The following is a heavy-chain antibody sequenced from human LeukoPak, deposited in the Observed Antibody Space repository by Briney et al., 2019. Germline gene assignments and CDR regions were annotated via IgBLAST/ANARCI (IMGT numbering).Heavy chain of an antibody. D-gene: IGHD6-19*01. CDR2: INTYNGNT. J-gene: IGHJ4*02. Sequence: ASVKVSCKVSGYTFTSHGMSWVRQARGQGLEWMGWINTYNGNTNCAQKLQGRLTMTTDTSTSTAYMELKSLISDDTAVYYCTAVPKTSFDYWGQGTLVTVSS. CDR3: TAVPKTSFDY. CDR1: GYTFTSHG. V-gene: IGHV1-18*01.